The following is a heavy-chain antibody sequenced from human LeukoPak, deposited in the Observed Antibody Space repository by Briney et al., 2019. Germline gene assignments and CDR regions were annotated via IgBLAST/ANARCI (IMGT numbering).Heavy chain of an antibody. Sequence: PGGSLRLSCAASGFTFSSYGMHWVRQAPGKGLEWVAFIRYDGSNKYYADSVKGRFTISRDNSKNTLYLQMNSLRAEDTAVYYCAKDQEAYDILTGYYYAEYFQHWGQGTLVTVSS. CDR2: IRYDGSNK. CDR1: GFTFSSYG. D-gene: IGHD3-9*01. CDR3: AKDQEAYDILTGYYYAEYFQH. V-gene: IGHV3-30*02. J-gene: IGHJ1*01.